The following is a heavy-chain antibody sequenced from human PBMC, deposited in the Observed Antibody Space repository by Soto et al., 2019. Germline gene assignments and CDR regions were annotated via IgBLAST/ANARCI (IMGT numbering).Heavy chain of an antibody. CDR1: GGTFSSYA. CDR2: IIPIFGTA. V-gene: IGHV1-69*13. CDR3: AGAKYYYDSSGYHAFDI. J-gene: IGHJ3*02. Sequence: ASVKVSCKASGGTFSSYAISWVRQAPGQGLEWMGGIIPIFGTANYAQKFQGRVTITADESTSTAYMELSSLRSEDTAVYYWAGAKYYYDSSGYHAFDIWGQGTMVTVSS. D-gene: IGHD3-22*01.